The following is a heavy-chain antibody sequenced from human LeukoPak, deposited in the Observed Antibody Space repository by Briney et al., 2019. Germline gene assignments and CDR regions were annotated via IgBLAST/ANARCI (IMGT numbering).Heavy chain of an antibody. V-gene: IGHV3-11*04. CDR2: ISRSGSTI. Sequence: GGSLRLSWAASGFTFSDYYMSWISQAPGKGLEGVSYISRSGSTIYYADSVKRRFTIYRDNAKNSLYLQMNSLRAEDTAVYYCARDAYDILTGYYNWFDPWGQGTLVTVSS. CDR1: GFTFSDYY. CDR3: ARDAYDILTGYYNWFDP. D-gene: IGHD3-9*01. J-gene: IGHJ5*02.